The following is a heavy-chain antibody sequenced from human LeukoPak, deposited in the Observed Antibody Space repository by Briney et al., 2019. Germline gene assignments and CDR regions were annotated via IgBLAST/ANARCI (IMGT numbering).Heavy chain of an antibody. CDR2: INPNTGGT. Sequence: ASVKVSCKASGYSFTGNYMHWVRQAPGQGFEWMGWINPNTGGTNYAQKFKGRVLMTRDTSISTAYLELSSLKSDDTAVYYCARQADLLRHFDSLLSGTDFDYWGQGTLVTVSS. CDR1: GYSFTGNY. J-gene: IGHJ4*02. D-gene: IGHD3-9*01. V-gene: IGHV1-2*02. CDR3: ARQADLLRHFDSLLSGTDFDY.